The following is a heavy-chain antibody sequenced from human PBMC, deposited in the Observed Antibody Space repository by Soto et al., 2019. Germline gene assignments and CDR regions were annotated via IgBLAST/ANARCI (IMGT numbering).Heavy chain of an antibody. D-gene: IGHD3-10*01. CDR1: GGSFSGYY. J-gene: IGHJ6*02. Sequence: QVQLQQWGAGLLKPSETLSLTCGVYGGSFSGYYWSWIRQPPGKGLEWIGEVNHSGSTNYNPSLKSRVTISVDTAKNQFSLKLSPVTGADTALYYCARKYLPYYGSGSPYGMDVWGQGTTVTVSS. CDR2: VNHSGST. V-gene: IGHV4-34*01. CDR3: ARKYLPYYGSGSPYGMDV.